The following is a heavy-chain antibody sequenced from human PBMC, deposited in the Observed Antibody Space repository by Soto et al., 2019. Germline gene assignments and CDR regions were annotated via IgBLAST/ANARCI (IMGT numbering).Heavy chain of an antibody. D-gene: IGHD3-9*01. CDR3: AHRGKKVLRYFDWLFPFDY. Sequence: SGPTLVNPTQTLTLTCTFSGFSLSTSGVGVGWIRQPPGKALEWLALIYWNDDKRYSPSLKSRLTITKDTSKNQVVLTMTNMDPVDTATYYCAHRGKKVLRYFDWLFPFDYWGRGTLVTVSS. J-gene: IGHJ4*02. V-gene: IGHV2-5*01. CDR2: IYWNDDK. CDR1: GFSLSTSGVG.